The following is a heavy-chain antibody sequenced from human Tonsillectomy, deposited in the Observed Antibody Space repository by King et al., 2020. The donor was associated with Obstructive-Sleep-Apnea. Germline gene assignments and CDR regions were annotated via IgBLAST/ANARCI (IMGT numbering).Heavy chain of an antibody. V-gene: IGHV4-31*03. Sequence: VQLQESGPGLAKPSQTLSLTCIVSGGSISSGGYYWSWSRQHPGNGLEWIGYIYYSGSTYYNPSLKSRVTISVDTSKNQFSLKLSSVTAADTAVYYCARGGGGSGNYWGQGTLVTVSS. D-gene: IGHD3-10*01. J-gene: IGHJ4*02. CDR3: ARGGGGSGNY. CDR1: GGSISSGGYY. CDR2: IYYSGST.